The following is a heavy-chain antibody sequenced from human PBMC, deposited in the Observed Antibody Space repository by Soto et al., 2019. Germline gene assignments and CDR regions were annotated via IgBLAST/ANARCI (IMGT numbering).Heavy chain of an antibody. Sequence: PGGFLRLSCAASGFIFSTYGMHWVRQAPGKGLKWMAAISFDGSDKYYEDSAKGRFTISRDNSKSTLYLEVNSLRAEDTGVYHCAKTPDRYKDDAFDMWGQGIMVTVSS. V-gene: IGHV3-30*18. D-gene: IGHD1-1*01. CDR1: GFIFSTYG. CDR3: AKTPDRYKDDAFDM. CDR2: ISFDGSDK. J-gene: IGHJ3*02.